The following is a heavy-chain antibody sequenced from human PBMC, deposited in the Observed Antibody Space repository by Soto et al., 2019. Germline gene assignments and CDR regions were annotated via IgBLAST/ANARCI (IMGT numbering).Heavy chain of an antibody. CDR1: GFTFSSYS. D-gene: IGHD2-2*01. J-gene: IGHJ5*02. CDR3: AKSGCRNTICLLSGSWFEP. Sequence: PGGSLRLSCAASGFTFSSYSMSWVRQAPGKGLEWVSSITGSSAYIYYADSVKGRFTISRDNAKNSLYLQMNSLRAEDTAVYYCAKSGCRNTICLLSGSWFEPWGQGTRVSVSS. V-gene: IGHV3-21*06. CDR2: ITGSSAYI.